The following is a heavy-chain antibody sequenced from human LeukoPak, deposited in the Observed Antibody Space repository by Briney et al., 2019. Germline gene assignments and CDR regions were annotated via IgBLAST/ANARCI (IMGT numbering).Heavy chain of an antibody. CDR2: IHYSGST. CDR3: ARDDILTGYYGNFDF. Sequence: PSETLSLTCTVSGGSIGSYYWTWTRQPPGKGLEWIAYIHYSGSTSSNPSLKSRVTVSVDTSNNQFSLKLTSVTAADTAVYYCARDDILTGYYGNFDFWGQGTLVTVSS. CDR1: GGSIGSYY. J-gene: IGHJ4*02. D-gene: IGHD3-9*01. V-gene: IGHV4-59*01.